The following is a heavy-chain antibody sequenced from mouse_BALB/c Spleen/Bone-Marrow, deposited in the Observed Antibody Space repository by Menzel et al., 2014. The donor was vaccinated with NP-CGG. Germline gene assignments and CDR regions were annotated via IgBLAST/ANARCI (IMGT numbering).Heavy chain of an antibody. CDR3: VRSGSSSGYFDY. D-gene: IGHD1-1*01. J-gene: IGHJ2*01. V-gene: IGHV5-17*02. CDR2: ISSGSSTI. CDR1: GFTFSSFG. Sequence: DVKLQESGGGLVQPGGSRKLSCAASGFTFSSFGMHWVRQAPEKGLEWVAYISSGSSTIYYADTVMGRFTISRDNPKNTLFLQMTSLRSEDTAMYYCVRSGSSSGYFDYWGQGTTLTVSS.